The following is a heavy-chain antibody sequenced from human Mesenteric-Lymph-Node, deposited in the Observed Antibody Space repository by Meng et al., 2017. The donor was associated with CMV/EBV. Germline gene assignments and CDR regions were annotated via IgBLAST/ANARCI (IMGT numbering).Heavy chain of an antibody. D-gene: IGHD2-15*01. CDR1: GYTLTAYY. CDR2: INPNTGFT. Sequence: ASVKASCKASGYTLTAYYIHWVRQVPGQGLEWVGWINPNTGFTDYAQKFQGRVTMTTDTSISTAYMEMSSLTSHDTAVYYCARDSVALLGYFDYWGQGTLVTVSS. V-gene: IGHV1-2*02. J-gene: IGHJ4*02. CDR3: ARDSVALLGYFDY.